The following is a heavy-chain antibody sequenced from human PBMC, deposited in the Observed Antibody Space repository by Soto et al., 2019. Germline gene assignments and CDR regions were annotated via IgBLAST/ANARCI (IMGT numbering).Heavy chain of an antibody. CDR3: VRVVVVAAPVGYYYGMDV. Sequence: ASVKVSCKASGYTFTSYGISWVRQAPGQGLEWMGWISAYNGNTNYAQKLQGRVTMTTDTSTSTAYMELRSLRSDDTAVYYCVRVVVVAAPVGYYYGMDVWGQGTTVTVSS. D-gene: IGHD2-15*01. CDR2: ISAYNGNT. J-gene: IGHJ6*02. CDR1: GYTFTSYG. V-gene: IGHV1-18*04.